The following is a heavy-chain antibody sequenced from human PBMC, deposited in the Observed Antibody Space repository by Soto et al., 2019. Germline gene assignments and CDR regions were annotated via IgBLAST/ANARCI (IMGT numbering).Heavy chain of an antibody. J-gene: IGHJ4*02. CDR3: VREPEFEYSSSALFVY. Sequence: GGSLRLSCAASGFTFSSYSMNWVRQAPGKGLEWVSSISSSSSYIYYADSVKGRFTISRDNAKNSLYLQMNSLRAEDTAVYYCVREPEFEYSSSALFVYWGQGTLVTVSS. V-gene: IGHV3-21*01. CDR2: ISSSSSYI. CDR1: GFTFSSYS. D-gene: IGHD6-6*01.